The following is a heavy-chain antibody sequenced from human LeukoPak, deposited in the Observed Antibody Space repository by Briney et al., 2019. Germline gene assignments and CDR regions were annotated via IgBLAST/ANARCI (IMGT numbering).Heavy chain of an antibody. Sequence: GGSLRLSCAASGFTFSSYWMSWVRQAPGKGLEWVANIKLDGSEKYYVDSVKGRFTISRDNAKNSLYLQMNSLRAEDTAVYYCARDIVVVPAAIGYYYMDVWGKGTTVTVSS. CDR1: GFTFSSYW. D-gene: IGHD2-2*01. CDR3: ARDIVVVPAAIGYYYMDV. CDR2: IKLDGSEK. V-gene: IGHV3-7*01. J-gene: IGHJ6*03.